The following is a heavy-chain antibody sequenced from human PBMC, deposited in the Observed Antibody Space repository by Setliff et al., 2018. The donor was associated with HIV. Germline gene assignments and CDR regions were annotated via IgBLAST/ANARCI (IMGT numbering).Heavy chain of an antibody. D-gene: IGHD3-16*01. CDR1: GGSISSYY. Sequence: SLTCTVSGGSISSYYWNWIRQPADKELEWIGRIYTSGSTNYNPPLKSRVTMSVDTSKNQFSLKLSSVTAADTAVYYCARGSFGDYEGSAEYLQHWGQGTLVTVSS. V-gene: IGHV4-4*07. CDR2: IYTSGST. J-gene: IGHJ1*01. CDR3: ARGSFGDYEGSAEYLQH.